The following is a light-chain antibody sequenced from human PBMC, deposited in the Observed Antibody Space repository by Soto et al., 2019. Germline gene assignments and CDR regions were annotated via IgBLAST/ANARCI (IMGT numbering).Light chain of an antibody. J-gene: IGLJ2*01. V-gene: IGLV1-40*01. CDR2: GNT. CDR1: SSNIGAGYD. Sequence: QSVLTQPPSVSGAPGQRVTSSCTGSSSNIGAGYDVHWYQQLPGTAPKLLIYGNTNRPSGVPDRFSGSKSGTSASLAITGLQAEDEADYYCQSYDSSLSDSVFGGGTKLTVL. CDR3: QSYDSSLSDSV.